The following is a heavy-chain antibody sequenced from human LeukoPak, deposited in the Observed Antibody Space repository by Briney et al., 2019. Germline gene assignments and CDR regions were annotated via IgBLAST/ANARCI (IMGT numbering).Heavy chain of an antibody. V-gene: IGHV1-8*01. D-gene: IGHD6-6*01. CDR1: GFTFTSYD. Sequence: ASVKVSCKASGFTFTSYDINWVRQASGQGLEWMGWMNPNNGNTGYAQKFQGRVTMTRDTSISTAYMELRGLRSEDTAVYYCARDSSSSGVFWFDPWGQGTLVTVSS. J-gene: IGHJ5*02. CDR3: ARDSSSSGVFWFDP. CDR2: MNPNNGNT.